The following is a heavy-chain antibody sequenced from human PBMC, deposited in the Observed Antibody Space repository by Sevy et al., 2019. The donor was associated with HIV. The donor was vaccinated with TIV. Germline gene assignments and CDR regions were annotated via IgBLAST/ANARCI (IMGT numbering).Heavy chain of an antibody. Sequence: GGSLRLSCAASGFTFSSYWMSWVRQAPGKGLEWVANIKQDGSEKYYVDSVKGRFTISRDNAKNSLYLQMNSLRAEDTAVYYCARGGRRIDVYNRKDAFDIWGQGTMVTVSS. J-gene: IGHJ3*02. CDR3: ARGGRRIDVYNRKDAFDI. CDR2: IKQDGSEK. V-gene: IGHV3-7*01. D-gene: IGHD1-20*01. CDR1: GFTFSSYW.